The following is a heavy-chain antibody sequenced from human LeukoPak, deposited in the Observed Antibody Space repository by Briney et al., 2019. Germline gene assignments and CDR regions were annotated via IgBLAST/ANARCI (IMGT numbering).Heavy chain of an antibody. CDR3: ARDPTYSYGYYYYYYGMDV. CDR2: ISYDGSNK. CDR1: GFTFSSYS. Sequence: GGSLRLSCAASGFTFSSYSMHWVRQAPGKGLEWVAVISYDGSNKYYADFVKGRFTISRDNSKNTLYLQMNSLRAEDTAVYYCARDPTYSYGYYYYYYGMDVWGQGTTVTVSS. D-gene: IGHD5-18*01. V-gene: IGHV3-30*04. J-gene: IGHJ6*02.